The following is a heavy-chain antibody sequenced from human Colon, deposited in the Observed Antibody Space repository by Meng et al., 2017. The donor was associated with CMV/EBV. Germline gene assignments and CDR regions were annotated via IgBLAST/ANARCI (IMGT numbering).Heavy chain of an antibody. Sequence: GGSISSSSYFCGWLRPPPGKGLELIGIIYYSGSTYYNPSLKSRVTISVDTSKNQFSLKLSSVTAADTAVYYCARTFWSGPLNWFDPWGQGTLVTVSS. D-gene: IGHD3-3*01. V-gene: IGHV4-39*01. CDR2: IYYSGST. J-gene: IGHJ5*02. CDR1: GGSISSSSYF. CDR3: ARTFWSGPLNWFDP.